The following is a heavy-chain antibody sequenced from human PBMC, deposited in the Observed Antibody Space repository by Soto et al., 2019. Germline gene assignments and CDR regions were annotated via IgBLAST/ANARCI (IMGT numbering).Heavy chain of an antibody. V-gene: IGHV1-18*01. Sequence: ASVKVSCKASGYTFTSYGISWVRQAPGQGLEWMGWISAYNGNTNYAQKLQGRVTMTTDTSTSTAYMELRSLRSDDTAVYYCARVVSVAGTDWFDPWGQGTLVTVSS. CDR3: ARVVSVAGTDWFDP. D-gene: IGHD6-19*01. CDR2: ISAYNGNT. CDR1: GYTFTSYG. J-gene: IGHJ5*02.